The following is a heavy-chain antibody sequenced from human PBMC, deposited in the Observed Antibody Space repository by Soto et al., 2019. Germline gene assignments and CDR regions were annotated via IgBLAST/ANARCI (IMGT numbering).Heavy chain of an antibody. CDR2: IWYDGSNK. V-gene: IGHV3-33*01. J-gene: IGHJ6*02. CDR1: GFTFSSYG. CDR3: ARDLADNLAVAGTMGGMDV. Sequence: QVQLVESGGGVVQPGRSLRLSCAASGFTFSSYGMHWVRQAPGKGLEWVAVIWYDGSNKYYADSVKGRFTSSRDNSKNTMYLQMNSLRAEDTAVYYCARDLADNLAVAGTMGGMDVWGQGTTVTVSS. D-gene: IGHD6-13*01.